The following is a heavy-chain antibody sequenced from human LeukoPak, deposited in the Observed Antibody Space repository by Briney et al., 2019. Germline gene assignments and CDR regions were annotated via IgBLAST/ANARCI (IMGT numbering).Heavy chain of an antibody. J-gene: IGHJ6*02. Sequence: ASVKVSCQASGYTFTSYYMHWVRQAPGQGLEWMGTINPSGGSTSYAQKFQGRVTMTRDTSTSTVYMELSSLRSEDTAVYYCATRARHFWSGFIYGMDVWGQGTTVTVSS. D-gene: IGHD3-3*02. CDR2: INPSGGST. CDR3: ATRARHFWSGFIYGMDV. V-gene: IGHV1-46*01. CDR1: GYTFTSYY.